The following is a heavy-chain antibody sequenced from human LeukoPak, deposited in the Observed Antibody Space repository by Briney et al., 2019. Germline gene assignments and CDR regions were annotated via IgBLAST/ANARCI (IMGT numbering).Heavy chain of an antibody. D-gene: IGHD2-8*01. CDR1: GGTFSSYT. J-gene: IGHJ6*03. Sequence: ASVKVSCKASGGTFSSYTISWVRQAPGQGLEWMGRIIPILGIANYAQKFQGRVTITADKSTSTAYTELSSLRSEDTAVYYCARDRRMTDYMDVWGKGTTVTVSS. CDR3: ARDRRMTDYMDV. CDR2: IIPILGIA. V-gene: IGHV1-69*04.